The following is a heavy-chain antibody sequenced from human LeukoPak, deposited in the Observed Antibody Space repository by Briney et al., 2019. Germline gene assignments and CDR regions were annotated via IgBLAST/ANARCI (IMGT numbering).Heavy chain of an antibody. Sequence: GGSLRLSCAASGFTFSSYSMNWVRQAPGKGLEWVSSISSSSSYIYYADSVKGRFTISRDNAKNSLYLQMNSLRAEDTAVYYCARDSAVDCSGGSCYSDFQHWGQGTLVTVS. D-gene: IGHD2-15*01. J-gene: IGHJ1*01. CDR3: ARDSAVDCSGGSCYSDFQH. CDR2: ISSSSSYI. V-gene: IGHV3-21*01. CDR1: GFTFSSYS.